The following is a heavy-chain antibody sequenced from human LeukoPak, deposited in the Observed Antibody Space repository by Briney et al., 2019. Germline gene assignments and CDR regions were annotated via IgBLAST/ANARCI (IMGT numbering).Heavy chain of an antibody. CDR3: ASGVTIWLGNAFDM. V-gene: IGHV3-74*01. Sequence: GGSLRLSCAASGFTFSSYWMHWARQDAGKGLVWVARISSDGTNTIYADSVKGRFTISRDNAKNTLYLQMNSLRAEDTAVYYCASGVTIWLGNAFDMWGQGTMVTVS. J-gene: IGHJ3*02. CDR1: GFTFSSYW. CDR2: ISSDGTNT. D-gene: IGHD3-3*01.